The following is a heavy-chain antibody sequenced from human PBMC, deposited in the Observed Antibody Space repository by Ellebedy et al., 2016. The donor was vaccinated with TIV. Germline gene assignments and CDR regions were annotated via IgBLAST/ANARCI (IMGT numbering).Heavy chain of an antibody. Sequence: GGSLRLXXAASGYTFSSYAMHWVRQAPGKGLEWVAVISYDGSNKYYADSVKGRFTISGDNSKNTLYLQMNSLRAEDTAVYYCARDMWVMDVWGQGTTVTVSS. J-gene: IGHJ6*02. CDR2: ISYDGSNK. CDR3: ARDMWVMDV. V-gene: IGHV3-30-3*01. D-gene: IGHD1-26*01. CDR1: GYTFSSYA.